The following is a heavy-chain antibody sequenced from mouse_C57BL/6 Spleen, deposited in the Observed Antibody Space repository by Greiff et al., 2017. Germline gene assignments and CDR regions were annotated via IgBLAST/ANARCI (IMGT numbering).Heavy chain of an antibody. CDR1: GYTFTSYW. CDR3: ARRGIYYYGSTIDY. D-gene: IGHD1-1*01. CDR2: IDPSDSFT. V-gene: IGHV1-59*01. J-gene: IGHJ2*01. Sequence: QVQLQQPGAELVRPGTSVKLSCKASGYTFTSYWMHWVKQRPGQGLEWIGVIDPSDSFTNYNQKFKGKATLTVDTSSSTAYMQRSRLTSEDSAVYYCARRGIYYYGSTIDYWGQGTTLTVSS.